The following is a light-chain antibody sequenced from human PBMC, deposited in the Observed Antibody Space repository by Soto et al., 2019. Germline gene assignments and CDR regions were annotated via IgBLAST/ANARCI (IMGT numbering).Light chain of an antibody. J-gene: IGKJ1*01. Sequence: DIQMTQSPSILSASVGDRVTITCRASQSMSRWLAWYQQKPGKAPKLLIYDPSNLEPGVPSTFSGSGSGTEFTLTISSLQHDDFATYYCQQYDSYSRTFGQGTKVEIK. V-gene: IGKV1-5*01. CDR3: QQYDSYSRT. CDR1: QSMSRW. CDR2: DPS.